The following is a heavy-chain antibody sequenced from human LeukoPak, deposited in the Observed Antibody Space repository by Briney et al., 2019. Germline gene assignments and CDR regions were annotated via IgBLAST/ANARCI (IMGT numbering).Heavy chain of an antibody. CDR3: ARRFDSGSYLPFDY. CDR1: GFTFSSYA. CDR2: ISSSGSTI. J-gene: IGHJ4*02. Sequence: RTGGSLRLSCAASGFTFSSYAMSWVRQAPGKGLEWVSYISSSGSTIYYADSVKGRFTISRDNAKNSLYLQMNSLRAEDTAVYYCARRFDSGSYLPFDYWGQGTLVAVSS. D-gene: IGHD1-26*01. V-gene: IGHV3-11*01.